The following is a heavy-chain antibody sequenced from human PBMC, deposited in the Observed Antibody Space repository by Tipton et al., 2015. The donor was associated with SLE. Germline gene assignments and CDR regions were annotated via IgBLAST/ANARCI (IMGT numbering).Heavy chain of an antibody. CDR3: ARDLTEGMDV. Sequence: TLSLTCTVSGGSISSSSYYWGWIRQPPGKGLEWIGSIYHSGSTYYNPSLKSRVTISVDTSKKQFFLKLSSVTAADTAVYYCARDLTEGMDVWGQGTTVTVSS. V-gene: IGHV4-39*07. CDR1: GGSISSSSYY. D-gene: IGHD3-16*01. J-gene: IGHJ6*02. CDR2: IYHSGST.